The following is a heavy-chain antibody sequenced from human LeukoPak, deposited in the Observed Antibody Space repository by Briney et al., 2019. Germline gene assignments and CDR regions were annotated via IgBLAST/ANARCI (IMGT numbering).Heavy chain of an antibody. Sequence: PGESLRLSCAASGFTFSSYAMHWVRQAPGKGLEWVAVISYDGSNKYYADSVKGRFTISRDNSKNTLYLQMNSLRAEDTAVYYCARESALWNFDYWGQGTLVTVSS. CDR3: ARESALWNFDY. CDR2: ISYDGSNK. V-gene: IGHV3-30-3*01. CDR1: GFTFSSYA. J-gene: IGHJ4*02. D-gene: IGHD2-21*01.